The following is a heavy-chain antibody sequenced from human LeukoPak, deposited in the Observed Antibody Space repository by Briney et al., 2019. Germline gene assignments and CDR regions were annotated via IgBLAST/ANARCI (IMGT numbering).Heavy chain of an antibody. Sequence: QAGGSLRLSCAASGFTLDDYAMHWVRQAPGKGLEWVSGISWNSGSIGYADSVKGRFTISRDNAKNSLYLQMNSLRAEDTALYYCAKDISYRGYSYGYDYWGQGTLVTVSS. D-gene: IGHD5-18*01. V-gene: IGHV3-9*01. CDR3: AKDISYRGYSYGYDY. J-gene: IGHJ4*02. CDR2: ISWNSGSI. CDR1: GFTLDDYA.